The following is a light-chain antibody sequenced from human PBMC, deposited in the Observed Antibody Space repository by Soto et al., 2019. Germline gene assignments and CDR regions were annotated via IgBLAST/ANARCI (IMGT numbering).Light chain of an antibody. Sequence: QSALIQPASVSGSPGQSITISCTGTSRDVGGSNYVSWYQHHPHRAPKLLIYEVSYRPSGVSSRFSGSESGNTASLTISGLQAEDEADYYCSSYTSSNTLEVFGVGTKLTVL. V-gene: IGLV2-14*01. J-gene: IGLJ1*01. CDR3: SSYTSSNTLEV. CDR2: EVS. CDR1: SRDVGGSNY.